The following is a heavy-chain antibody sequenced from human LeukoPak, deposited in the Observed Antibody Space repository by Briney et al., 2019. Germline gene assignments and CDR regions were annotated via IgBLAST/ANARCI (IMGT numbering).Heavy chain of an antibody. CDR2: IYSVGDT. D-gene: IGHD5-24*01. V-gene: IGHV3-53*01. J-gene: IGHJ4*02. CDR1: GFTVSSNC. CDR3: ARTPRGRDGYNPYYFDY. Sequence: GGSLRLSCTASGFTVSSNCMSWVRQAPGKGLEWVSLIYSVGDTYYADSVKGRYTISRDNSKNTLYLQMNSLRAEDTAVYYCARTPRGRDGYNPYYFDYWGQGTLVTFSS.